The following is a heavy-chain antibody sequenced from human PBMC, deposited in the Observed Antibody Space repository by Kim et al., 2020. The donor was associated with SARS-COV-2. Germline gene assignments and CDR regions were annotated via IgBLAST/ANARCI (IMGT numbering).Heavy chain of an antibody. CDR3: ASGYYYGSGGRTEDFDY. D-gene: IGHD3-10*01. J-gene: IGHJ4*02. Sequence: KGLFTISRDNSKNTLYLQMNSLRAEDTAVYYCASGYYYGSGGRTEDFDYWGQGTLVTVSS. V-gene: IGHV3-30*07.